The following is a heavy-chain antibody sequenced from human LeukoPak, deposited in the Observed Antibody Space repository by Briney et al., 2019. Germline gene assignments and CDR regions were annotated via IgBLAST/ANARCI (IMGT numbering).Heavy chain of an antibody. V-gene: IGHV1-18*01. CDR3: ARSSQFPTQALGYYYYGMDV. Sequence: ASVKVSCKASGYNFFTYGITWVRQAPGQGLEWMGWISPHNGNANYAQKFQGRVTITADESTSTAYMELSSLRSEDTAVYYCARSSQFPTQALGYYYYGMDVWGQGTTVTVSS. CDR2: ISPHNGNA. J-gene: IGHJ6*02. CDR1: GYNFFTYG.